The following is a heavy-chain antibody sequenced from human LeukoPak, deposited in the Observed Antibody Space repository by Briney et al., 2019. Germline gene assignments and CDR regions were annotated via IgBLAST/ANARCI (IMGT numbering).Heavy chain of an antibody. D-gene: IGHD2-15*01. Sequence: PGGSLRFSCAASGFTFSSYAMSWVRQAPGKGLEWVSAISGSGGSTYYADSVKGRFTISRDNSKNTLHLQMNSLRAEDTAVYYCAKDAGGYCSGGSCYTPTPIEYWGQGTLVTVSS. V-gene: IGHV3-23*01. CDR3: AKDAGGYCSGGSCYTPTPIEY. J-gene: IGHJ4*02. CDR1: GFTFSSYA. CDR2: ISGSGGST.